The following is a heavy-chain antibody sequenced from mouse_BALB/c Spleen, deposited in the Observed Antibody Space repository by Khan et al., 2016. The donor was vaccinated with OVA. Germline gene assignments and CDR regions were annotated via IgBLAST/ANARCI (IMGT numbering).Heavy chain of an antibody. Sequence: QIQLVQSGPGLVAPSQSLSITCTVSGFSLTSYGVGWVRQPPGKGLEWLGVIWGDGSTNYHSALISRLSISKDNSKSQVFLKLNSLQTEDTATYYCSLDYYGRAWFAYWGQGTLVTGSA. CDR2: IWGDGST. CDR1: GFSLTSYG. J-gene: IGHJ3*01. V-gene: IGHV2-3*01. D-gene: IGHD1-2*01. CDR3: SLDYYGRAWFAY.